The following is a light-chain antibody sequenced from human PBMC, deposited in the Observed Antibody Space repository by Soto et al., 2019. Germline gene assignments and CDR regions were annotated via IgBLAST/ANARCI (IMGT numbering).Light chain of an antibody. CDR2: EVN. Sequence: QSALTQPPSASGSPGQSVTISCTGTSSDVGGYNYVSWYQQHPGKAPKLMIYEVNKRPSGVPDRFSGSKSGNTASLTVSGLQAEDEADYYCSSYAGSRNYVFGTGNKLTVL. CDR1: SSDVGGYNY. V-gene: IGLV2-8*01. CDR3: SSYAGSRNYV. J-gene: IGLJ1*01.